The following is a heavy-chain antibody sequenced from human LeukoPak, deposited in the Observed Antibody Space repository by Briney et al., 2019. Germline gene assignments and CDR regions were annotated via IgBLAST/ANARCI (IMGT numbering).Heavy chain of an antibody. CDR2: ISSSGSTI. CDR3: ARAAGGSIMIIDY. CDR1: GFTFSDYY. V-gene: IGHV3-11*01. Sequence: GGSLRLSCAASGFTFSDYYMSWIRQAPGKGLEWVSYISSSGSTISYADSVKGRFTISGDNAKNSLYLQMNSLRAEDTAVYYCARAAGGSIMIIDYWGQGTLVTVSS. D-gene: IGHD3-16*01. J-gene: IGHJ4*02.